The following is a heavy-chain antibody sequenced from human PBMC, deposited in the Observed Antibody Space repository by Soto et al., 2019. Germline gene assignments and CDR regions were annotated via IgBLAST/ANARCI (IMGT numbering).Heavy chain of an antibody. CDR2: ISGSGGST. CDR1: GFTFSNAW. J-gene: IGHJ5*02. Sequence: GGSLRLSCAASGFTFSNAWINWVRQAPGKGLEWVSAISGSGGSTYYADSVKGRFTISRDNSKNTLYLQMNSLRAEDTAVYYCAKRLDDYIWGSYRYGWFAPCEQDTLAPLAS. D-gene: IGHD3-16*02. CDR3: AKRLDDYIWGSYRYGWFAP. V-gene: IGHV3-23*01.